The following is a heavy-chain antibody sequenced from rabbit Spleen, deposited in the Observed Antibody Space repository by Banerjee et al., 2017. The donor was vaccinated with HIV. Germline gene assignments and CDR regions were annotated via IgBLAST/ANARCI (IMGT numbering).Heavy chain of an antibody. CDR2: INTKSGEN. J-gene: IGHJ4*01. V-gene: IGHV1S45*01. CDR1: GFSLNSVE. CDR3: ARDLVAVIGWNFSL. Sequence: QEQLTETGGGLVQPGGSLTLSCKASGFSLNSVEINWVRQAPGKGLEWIGCINTKSGENVYAIWAKGRFTISKTSSTTVTLQMSSLTAADTATYFCARDLVAVIGWNFSLWGPGTLVTVS. D-gene: IGHD1-1*01.